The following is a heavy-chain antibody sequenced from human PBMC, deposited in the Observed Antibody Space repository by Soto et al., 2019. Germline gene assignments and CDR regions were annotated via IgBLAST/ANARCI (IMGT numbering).Heavy chain of an antibody. CDR2: IYYSGST. CDR1: GGSISSYY. J-gene: IGHJ3*02. Sequence: PSETLSLTCTVSGGSISSYYWSWIRQPPGKGLEWIGYIYYSGSTNYNPSLKSRVTISVDTSKNQFSLKLSSVTAADTAVYYCARSKTAMAPGVAFDIWGQGTMVTVSS. CDR3: ARSKTAMAPGVAFDI. V-gene: IGHV4-59*01. D-gene: IGHD5-18*01.